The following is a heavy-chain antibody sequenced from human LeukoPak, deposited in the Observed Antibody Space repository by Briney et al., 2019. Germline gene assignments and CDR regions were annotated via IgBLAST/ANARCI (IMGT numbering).Heavy chain of an antibody. Sequence: ASVKVSCKASGYTFTNYHLHWVRQAPGQGLELMGIINPSGGSTSYAQKFQDRVTMTRDTSTSTVYMELNSLGSEDTAVYYCARATWYGGNPSGAFDIWGQGTMVTVSS. CDR3: ARATWYGGNPSGAFDI. V-gene: IGHV1-46*01. D-gene: IGHD4/OR15-4a*01. J-gene: IGHJ3*02. CDR2: INPSGGST. CDR1: GYTFTNYH.